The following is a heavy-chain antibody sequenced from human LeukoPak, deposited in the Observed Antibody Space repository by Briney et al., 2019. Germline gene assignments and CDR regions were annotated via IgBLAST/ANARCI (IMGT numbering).Heavy chain of an antibody. CDR2: ISSSSRTI. J-gene: IGHJ6*02. CDR1: GFTFSTYD. Sequence: GGSLRLSCAASGFTFSTYDMNWVRQAPGKGLEWVSYISSSSRTISYADSVRGRFTISRDNAKNSLYLQMNSLRAEDTAVYYCARLRYYAMDAWGQGTTVTASS. V-gene: IGHV3-48*01. CDR3: ARLRYYAMDA.